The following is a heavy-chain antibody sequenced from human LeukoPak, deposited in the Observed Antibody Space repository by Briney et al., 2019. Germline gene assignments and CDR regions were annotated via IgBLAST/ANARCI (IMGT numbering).Heavy chain of an antibody. CDR2: ISSSGSTI. V-gene: IGHV3-48*03. Sequence: GGSLRLSCAASGFTFSSYEMNWVRQAPGKGLEWVSYISSSGSTIHYADSVKGRFTISRDNAKNSPYLQMNSLRAEDTAVYYCARGTTVTKIDYWGQGTLVTVSS. D-gene: IGHD4-17*01. CDR3: ARGTTVTKIDY. J-gene: IGHJ4*02. CDR1: GFTFSSYE.